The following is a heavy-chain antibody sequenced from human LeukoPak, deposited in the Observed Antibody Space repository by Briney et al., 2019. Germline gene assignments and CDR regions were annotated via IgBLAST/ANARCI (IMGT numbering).Heavy chain of an antibody. CDR1: GGSVSSTSHY. CDR2: IHYGGTT. V-gene: IGHV4-39*01. Sequence: SETLSLTCTVSGGSVSSTSHYWAWIRQPPGKGLEWIGSIHYGGTTYYNPSLKSRVTMSVDTSKNQFYLKVTSVTAADTAVYYCARPYSTSWPGGMDVWGQGTTVTVSS. D-gene: IGHD2-2*01. CDR3: ARPYSTSWPGGMDV. J-gene: IGHJ6*02.